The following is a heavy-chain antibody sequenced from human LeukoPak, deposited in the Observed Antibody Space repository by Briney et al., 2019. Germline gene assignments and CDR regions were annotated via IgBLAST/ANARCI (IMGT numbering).Heavy chain of an antibody. D-gene: IGHD6-13*01. CDR3: ARGLYSSSWSPFDY. CDR2: INHSGIT. V-gene: IGHV4-34*01. J-gene: IGHJ4*02. CDR1: GGSFSGYY. Sequence: SETLSLTCAVYGGSFSGYYWSWIRQPPRKGLEWIGEINHSGITKYTPSFKSQVTISVDTSKNQSSLKLSSVTAADTAVYYCARGLYSSSWSPFDYWGQGTLVTVSS.